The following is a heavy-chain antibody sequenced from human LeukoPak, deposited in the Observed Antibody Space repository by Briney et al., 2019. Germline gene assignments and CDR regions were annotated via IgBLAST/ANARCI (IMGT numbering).Heavy chain of an antibody. J-gene: IGHJ4*02. CDR2: ISSSGSTI. CDR1: GFTFSDYY. D-gene: IGHD3-22*01. CDR3: ARETPTDYYDSSGPLGY. Sequence: GGSLRLSCAASGFTFSDYYMSWIRQAPGKGLEWVSYISSSGSTIYYADSVKGRFTISRDNAKNSLYLQMNSLRAEDTAVYYCARETPTDYYDSSGPLGYWGQGTLVTVSS. V-gene: IGHV3-11*04.